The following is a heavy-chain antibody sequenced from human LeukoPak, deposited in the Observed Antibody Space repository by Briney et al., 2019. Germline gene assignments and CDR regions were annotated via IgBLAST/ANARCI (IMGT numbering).Heavy chain of an antibody. J-gene: IGHJ4*02. V-gene: IGHV3-21*01. CDR1: GFTFSSYS. D-gene: IGHD6-13*01. CDR3: ARVLPHRSSAPFDY. CDR2: ISSSSSYI. Sequence: GGSLRLSCAASGFTFSSYSMNWVRQAPGKGLEWVSSISSSSSYIYYADSVKGRFTISRDNAKNSLYLQMNSLRAEDTAVYYCARVLPHRSSAPFDYWGQETLVPFSS.